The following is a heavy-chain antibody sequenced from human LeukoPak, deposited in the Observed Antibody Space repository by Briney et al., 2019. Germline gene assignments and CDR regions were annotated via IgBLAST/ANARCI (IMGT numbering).Heavy chain of an antibody. CDR3: ARDGYSSGPGAD. Sequence: GGSLRLSCAASGFTVSSNYMSWVRQAPGKGLEWVSVIYTGGSTYYADSVKGRFTISRGNSKNTLYLQMNSLRAEDTAVYYCARDGYSSGPGADWGQGTLVTVSS. J-gene: IGHJ4*02. V-gene: IGHV3-53*01. CDR1: GFTVSSNY. CDR2: IYTGGST. D-gene: IGHD6-19*01.